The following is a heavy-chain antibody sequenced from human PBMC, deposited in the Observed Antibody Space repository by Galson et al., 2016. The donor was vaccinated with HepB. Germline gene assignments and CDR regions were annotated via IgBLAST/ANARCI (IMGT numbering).Heavy chain of an antibody. Sequence: SLRLSCAASGFTFRSYSMNWVRQAPGKGLEWVSYISDGSRTIYYADSVKGRFTISRDNAKNSLYLQMNSLSDEDTAVYYCARDQTLAARHFDCWGQGTLVTVSS. V-gene: IGHV3-48*02. CDR2: ISDGSRTI. CDR1: GFTFRSYS. D-gene: IGHD6-6*01. J-gene: IGHJ4*02. CDR3: ARDQTLAARHFDC.